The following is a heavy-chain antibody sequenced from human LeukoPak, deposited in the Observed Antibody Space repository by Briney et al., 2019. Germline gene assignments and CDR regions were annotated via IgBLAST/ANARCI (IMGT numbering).Heavy chain of an antibody. CDR1: GFTFSSYA. J-gene: IGHJ4*02. D-gene: IGHD3-16*01. Sequence: GGSLRLSCAASGFTFSSYAMSWVRQAPGKGLEWVSAISGSGGSTYYADSVKGRFTISRDNSKNTLYLQMNSLRAKDTAVYYCAKVYDYVWGSYRIFDYWGQGTLVTVSS. CDR3: AKVYDYVWGSYRIFDY. CDR2: ISGSGGST. V-gene: IGHV3-23*01.